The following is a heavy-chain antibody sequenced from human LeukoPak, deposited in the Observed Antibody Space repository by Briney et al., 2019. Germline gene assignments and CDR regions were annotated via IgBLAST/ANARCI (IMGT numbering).Heavy chain of an antibody. CDR2: ISGSGGST. CDR1: GFTFSSYA. V-gene: IGHV3-23*01. J-gene: IGHJ4*02. Sequence: GGSPRLSCAASGFTFSSYAMSWVRQAPGKGLEWVSAISGSGGSTYYADSVKGRFTISRDNSKNTLYLQMNSLRAEDTAVYYCAKRPAYSYGAYFDYWGQGTLVTVSS. CDR3: AKRPAYSYGAYFDY. D-gene: IGHD5-18*01.